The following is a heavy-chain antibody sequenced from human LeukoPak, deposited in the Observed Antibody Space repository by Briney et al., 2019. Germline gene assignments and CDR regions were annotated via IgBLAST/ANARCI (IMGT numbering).Heavy chain of an antibody. CDR2: IYYTGST. CDR3: ARFDRDGYNLDY. CDR1: GGSISGYY. J-gene: IGHJ4*02. D-gene: IGHD5-24*01. V-gene: IGHV4-59*01. Sequence: PSETLSLTCTVSGGSISGYYWTWIRQPPGKGLEWIGYIYYTGSTNYNPSLKSRVTISVDTSKNQFSLNLSPVTAADTALYYCARFDRDGYNLDYWGQGTLVTVSS.